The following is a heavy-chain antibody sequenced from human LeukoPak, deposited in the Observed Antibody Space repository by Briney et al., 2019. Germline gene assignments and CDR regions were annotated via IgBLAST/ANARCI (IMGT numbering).Heavy chain of an antibody. D-gene: IGHD6-13*01. CDR2: ISASGGST. V-gene: IGHV3-23*01. CDR1: GFTFSSYG. Sequence: PGGSLRLPCAASGFTFSSYGMSWVRQAPGKGLEWVSGISASGGSTAYADSVKGRFTVSRDNSNNTMYLQVNSLRAEDTALYYCAKNSMSRSWNYHYGMDVWGQGTTVLVSS. CDR3: AKNSMSRSWNYHYGMDV. J-gene: IGHJ6*02.